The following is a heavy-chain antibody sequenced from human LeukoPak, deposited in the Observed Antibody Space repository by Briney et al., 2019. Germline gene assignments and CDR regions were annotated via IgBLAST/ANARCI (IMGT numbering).Heavy chain of an antibody. CDR2: IIPIFATA. J-gene: IGHJ4*02. CDR3: ARGPITTRSHFDY. Sequence: EASMKVSCKAYGCTFSRYAISWARQAPGQGLEWMGWIIPIFATANYAEKFQGRVTITADESTSTAYMELSSLRSEDTAVYYCARGPITTRSHFDYWGQGTLVTVSS. V-gene: IGHV1-69*13. CDR1: GCTFSRYA. D-gene: IGHD3-22*01.